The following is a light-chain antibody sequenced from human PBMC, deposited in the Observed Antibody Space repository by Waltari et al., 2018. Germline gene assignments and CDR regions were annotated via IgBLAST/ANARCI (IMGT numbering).Light chain of an antibody. CDR2: DAS. CDR1: QSVSSY. J-gene: IGKJ4*01. Sequence: EIVLTQSPATLSLSPGERATLSCRASQSVSSYLDWYQQKPGQAPRLLIYDASNRATGIPARFSGSGSGTDFTLTISSLEPEDFAVYYCQQRINWLTFGGGTKVEIK. V-gene: IGKV3-11*01. CDR3: QQRINWLT.